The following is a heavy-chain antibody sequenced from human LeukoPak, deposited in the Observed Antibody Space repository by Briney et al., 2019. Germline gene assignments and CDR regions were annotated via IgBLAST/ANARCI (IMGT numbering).Heavy chain of an antibody. CDR1: GYTFTSHG. D-gene: IGHD3-16*02. CDR2: VSGYNGNT. J-gene: IGHJ4*02. V-gene: IGHV1-18*01. Sequence: RASVKVSCKTSGYTFTSHGINWLRQAPGQGLEWMGWVSGYNGNTDYAQKFQGRVTMTTDRSTNTVYMELRSLRSDDTAVYYCARDRPVMITFGGVIIAAYWGQGTLVSVSS. CDR3: ARDRPVMITFGGVIIAAY.